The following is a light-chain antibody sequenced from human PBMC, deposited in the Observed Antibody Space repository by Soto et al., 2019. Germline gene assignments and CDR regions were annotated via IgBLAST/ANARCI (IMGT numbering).Light chain of an antibody. CDR2: GAS. CDR1: QGSSSH. V-gene: IGKV3D-15*01. Sequence: IVMTQSPATLSVSPGERTTLSCRASQGSSSHLAWYQQKPGQAPRLLIYGASTRATGIPDRFSGSGSGTDFTLTISSLQPEDFATYYCQQANSFPPWTFGQGTKVDIK. CDR3: QQANSFPPWT. J-gene: IGKJ1*01.